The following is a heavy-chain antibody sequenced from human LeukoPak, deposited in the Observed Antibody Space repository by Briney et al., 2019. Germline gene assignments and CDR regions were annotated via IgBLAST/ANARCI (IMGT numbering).Heavy chain of an antibody. Sequence: SETLSLTCTVSGGSISSYYWSWIRQPAGKGLEWIGRIYTSGSTNYNPSLKSRVTMSVDTSKNQFSLKLSSVTAADTAVYYCAREAAARTLNWFDPWAREPWSPSPQ. CDR2: IYTSGST. J-gene: IGHJ5*02. CDR3: AREAAARTLNWFDP. D-gene: IGHD6-6*01. CDR1: GGSISSYY. V-gene: IGHV4-4*07.